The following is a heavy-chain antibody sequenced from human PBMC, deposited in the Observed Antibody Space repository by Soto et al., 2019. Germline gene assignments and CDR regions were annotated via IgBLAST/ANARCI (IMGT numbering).Heavy chain of an antibody. CDR1: GGSVSSGDYF. CDR3: ARFPNYYSYGIDV. J-gene: IGHJ6*02. Sequence: PSETLSLTCTVSGGSVSSGDYFWSWLRQSPGKRLEWIAYIYYSGSTNYNPSLKSRATISVDTSKSQVSLTLTSMTAADAALYYCARFPNYYSYGIDVWGQGTVVTVSS. CDR2: IYYSGST. D-gene: IGHD3-10*01. V-gene: IGHV4-61*08.